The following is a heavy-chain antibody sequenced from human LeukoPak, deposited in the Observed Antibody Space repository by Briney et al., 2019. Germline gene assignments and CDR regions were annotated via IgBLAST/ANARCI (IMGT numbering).Heavy chain of an antibody. V-gene: IGHV3-53*01. CDR2: IYSDNT. Sequence: GSLRLSCTVSGFTVSSNSMSWVRQAPGKGLEWVSFIYSDNTHYSDSVKGRFTISRDNSKNTLYLQMNSLRAEDTAVYYCARENSGSFVLDYWGQGTLVTVSS. J-gene: IGHJ4*02. CDR1: GFTVSSNS. D-gene: IGHD1-26*01. CDR3: ARENSGSFVLDY.